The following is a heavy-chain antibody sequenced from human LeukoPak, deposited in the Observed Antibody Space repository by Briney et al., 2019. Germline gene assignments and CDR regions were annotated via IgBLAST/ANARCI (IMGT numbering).Heavy chain of an antibody. CDR1: GFTFSSYA. CDR2: VSGSGGNT. CDR3: VRESPVAAVGRSWFDP. V-gene: IGHV3-23*01. Sequence: GGSLRLSCAASGFTFSSYAMSWIRQAPGEGLEWVSTVSGSGGNTYYADSVKGRFTISRDNTKNTLYLQMNSLRADDTAVYYCVRESPVAAVGRSWFDPWGQGTLVTVSS. J-gene: IGHJ5*02. D-gene: IGHD6-13*01.